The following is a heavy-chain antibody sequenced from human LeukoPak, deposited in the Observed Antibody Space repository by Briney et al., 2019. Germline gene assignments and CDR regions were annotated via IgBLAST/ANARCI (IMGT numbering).Heavy chain of an antibody. J-gene: IGHJ3*02. CDR3: ARHASITMVRGDSVDAFDI. CDR2: IYPGDSDT. D-gene: IGHD3-10*01. Sequence: HGESLKISCKGSGYSFTSYWIGWVRQMPGKGLEWMGIIYPGDSDTRYSPSFQGQVTISADKSISTAYLQWSSLKASDTAMYYCARHASITMVRGDSVDAFDIWGQGTMVTVSS. CDR1: GYSFTSYW. V-gene: IGHV5-51*01.